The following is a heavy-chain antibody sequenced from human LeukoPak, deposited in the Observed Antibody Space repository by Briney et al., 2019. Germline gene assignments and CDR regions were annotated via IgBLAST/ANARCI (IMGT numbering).Heavy chain of an antibody. CDR3: ARAKRYDNRGTLDY. D-gene: IGHD3-10*01. J-gene: IGHJ4*02. V-gene: IGHV3-53*01. CDR1: GFTVSSNY. CDR2: IYSGDSP. Sequence: PGGSLRLSCAASGFTVSSNYMGWVRQAPGKGVEWVSVIYSGDSPFYADSVKGRVTISRDNSKNTLYLQMNSLRAEDTAVYYCARAKRYDNRGTLDYWGQGTLVTVSS.